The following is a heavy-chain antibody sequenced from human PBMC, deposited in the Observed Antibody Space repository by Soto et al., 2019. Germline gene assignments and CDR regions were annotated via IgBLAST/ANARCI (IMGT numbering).Heavy chain of an antibody. CDR3: ALRRVAYADF. J-gene: IGHJ4*02. CDR2: LYSGGNT. D-gene: IGHD2-2*01. CDR1: EFTVTNNE. Sequence: SLRLSCAASEFTVTNNEISWVRQAPGKGLEWVSILYSGGNTYYADSVEGRFTISRDGSKNTLYLHMNSLRAEDTAVYYCALRRVAYADFWGQGTRVTVSS. V-gene: IGHV3-53*01.